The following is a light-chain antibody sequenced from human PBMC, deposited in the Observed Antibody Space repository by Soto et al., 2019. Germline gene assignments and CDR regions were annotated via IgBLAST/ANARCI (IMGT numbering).Light chain of an antibody. CDR2: PAY. Sequence: DIQMTQSPSYLSASVGDRVTITCRASQSIRSYLNWYQQRPGEAPKLLIYPAYRLQSWVLARFSAIGSGTDFTLTISGLQPEDFASYFCQQSYSAPRNFGQGTKLEVK. J-gene: IGKJ2*02. V-gene: IGKV1-39*01. CDR1: QSIRSY. CDR3: QQSYSAPRN.